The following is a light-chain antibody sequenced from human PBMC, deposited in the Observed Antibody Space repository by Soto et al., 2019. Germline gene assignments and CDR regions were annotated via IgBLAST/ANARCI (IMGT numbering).Light chain of an antibody. J-gene: IGLJ3*02. V-gene: IGLV1-44*01. CDR1: SSNIGSNT. Sequence: QSVLTQPPSASATPGQRVTISCSGSSSNIGSNTVNWYQHLPGTAPKLLIYSNNQRPSRVPDRFSGSKSGTSASLAISGLQSEDEADYYCAAWDDSLNGWVFGGGTKVTVL. CDR2: SNN. CDR3: AAWDDSLNGWV.